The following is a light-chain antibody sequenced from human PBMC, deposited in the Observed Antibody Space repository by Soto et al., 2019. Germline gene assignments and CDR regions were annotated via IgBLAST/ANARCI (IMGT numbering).Light chain of an antibody. V-gene: IGLV2-8*01. CDR3: SSYAASNNFYFV. CDR1: SSDVGGYNY. Sequence: QSVLTQPPSASGSPGQSVTISCTGTSSDVGGYNYVSWYQQYPGRAPKLMIYEVTKRPSGVPDRFSGSKSGSTASLTVSGLQAEDEADYYCSSYAASNNFYFVFGGGTK. J-gene: IGLJ3*02. CDR2: EVT.